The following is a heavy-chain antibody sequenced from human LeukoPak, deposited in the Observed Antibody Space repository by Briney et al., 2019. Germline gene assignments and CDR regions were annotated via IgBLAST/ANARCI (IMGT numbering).Heavy chain of an antibody. CDR2: IRYDGSNK. D-gene: IGHD1-7*01. J-gene: IGHJ6*03. V-gene: IGHV3-30*02. CDR3: AKRELELPYYFYYMDV. Sequence: GGSLRLSCAASGFIFSNYGMHWVRQAPGKGLEWVAFIRYDGSNKYYADSVKDRFTISRDNSKNTLYLQMNSLRGEDTAVYYCAKRELELPYYFYYMDVWGKGTTVTVSS. CDR1: GFIFSNYG.